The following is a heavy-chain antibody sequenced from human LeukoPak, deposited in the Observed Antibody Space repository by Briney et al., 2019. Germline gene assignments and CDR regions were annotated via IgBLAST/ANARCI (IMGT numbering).Heavy chain of an antibody. CDR3: VRRFYQLQQRTNWFDP. Sequence: SDTLSLTCAVYGGSFSGYYWSWLRQPPGKGLEWLGEINHSGSTNYNPSLKSRFTLSVDTSKNQFSLKLSSVTAADTAVYYCVRRFYQLQQRTNWFDPWGQGTLVTVSS. CDR2: INHSGST. V-gene: IGHV4-34*01. J-gene: IGHJ5*02. CDR1: GGSFSGYY. D-gene: IGHD2-2*01.